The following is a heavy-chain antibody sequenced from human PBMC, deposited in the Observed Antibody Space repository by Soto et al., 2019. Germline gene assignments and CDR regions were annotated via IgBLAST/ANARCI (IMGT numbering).Heavy chain of an antibody. CDR1: GGTFSSFT. D-gene: IGHD1-1*01. V-gene: IGHV1-69*01. CDR2: IIPIYGTA. CDR3: AKDRRADWKSSYYYAMDV. Sequence: QVQLVQSGAEVKKPGSSVKVSCKASGGTFSSFTISGVRQAPGQGLEWMGGIIPIYGTANYAQKFQGRATISADASTRTAYMELSSLRSEDTAVYYCAKDRRADWKSSYYYAMDVWGQGTTVTVSS. J-gene: IGHJ6*02.